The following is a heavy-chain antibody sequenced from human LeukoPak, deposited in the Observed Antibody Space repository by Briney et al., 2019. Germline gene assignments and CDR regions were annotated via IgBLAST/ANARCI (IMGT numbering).Heavy chain of an antibody. CDR1: GGSISSGDYY. CDR2: IYYSGST. V-gene: IGHV4-30-4*08. Sequence: KPSETLSLTCTVSGGSISSGDYYWSWIRQPPGKGLEWIGYIYYSGSTYYNPSLKSRVTISVDTSKNQFSLKLSSVTAADTAVYYCAREGYDILTGYIFDYWGQGTLVTVSS. CDR3: AREGYDILTGYIFDY. D-gene: IGHD3-9*01. J-gene: IGHJ4*02.